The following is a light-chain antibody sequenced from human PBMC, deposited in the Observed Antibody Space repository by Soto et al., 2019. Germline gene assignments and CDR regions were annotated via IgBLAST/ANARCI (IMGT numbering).Light chain of an antibody. CDR1: QSVSSN. CDR2: GAS. Sequence: ETAMTQSPATLSVSPGERATLSCRASQSVSSNLAWYQQKPGQAPRLLIYGASTRATGIPTRFSGRGSGTEFTLTISRLQSDDFALYYCQQYHDWPPWTFGQGTKVEVK. J-gene: IGKJ1*01. V-gene: IGKV3-15*01. CDR3: QQYHDWPPWT.